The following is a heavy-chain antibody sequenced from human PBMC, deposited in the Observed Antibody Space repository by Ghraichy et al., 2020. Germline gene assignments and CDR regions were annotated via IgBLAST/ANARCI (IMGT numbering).Heavy chain of an antibody. J-gene: IGHJ4*02. CDR3: ARIRGLAGYFDL. CDR1: GFTSSKYW. V-gene: IGHV3-7*03. CDR2: INEGGNER. Sequence: GGSLRLSCLASGFTSSKYWMTWVRQAPGKGLEWVANINEGGNERYYVDSVKGRFTISRDNAKNSLYLQMNSLTDEDTAVYHCARIRGLAGYFDLWGQGTLVTVSS. D-gene: IGHD3/OR15-3a*01.